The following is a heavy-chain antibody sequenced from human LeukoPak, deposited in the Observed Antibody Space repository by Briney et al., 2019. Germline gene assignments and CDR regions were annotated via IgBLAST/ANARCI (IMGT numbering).Heavy chain of an antibody. CDR2: IKQDGSEK. J-gene: IGHJ3*02. CDR3: AREVYNWNIDVFDI. V-gene: IGHV3-7*01. D-gene: IGHD1/OR15-1a*01. Sequence: PGGSLRLSCAASGFTFSSYWMSWVRQAPGKGLEWVANIKQDGSEKYYVDSVKGRFTISRDNAENSLYLQMNSLRAEDTAVYYCAREVYNWNIDVFDIWGQGTLVTVSS. CDR1: GFTFSSYW.